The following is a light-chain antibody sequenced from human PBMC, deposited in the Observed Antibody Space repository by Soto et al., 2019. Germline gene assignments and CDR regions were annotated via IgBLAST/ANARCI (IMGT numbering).Light chain of an antibody. Sequence: QSALTQPRSVSGSPGQSVTISCTGTSSDVGGYNYVSWYQHYPAKAPELMIYDVTKRPSGVPDRFSGSKSGNTASLTISGLQAEDEADYYCCSYAGSNSYVFGTGTKLTVL. V-gene: IGLV2-11*01. CDR2: DVT. CDR1: SSDVGGYNY. J-gene: IGLJ1*01. CDR3: CSYAGSNSYV.